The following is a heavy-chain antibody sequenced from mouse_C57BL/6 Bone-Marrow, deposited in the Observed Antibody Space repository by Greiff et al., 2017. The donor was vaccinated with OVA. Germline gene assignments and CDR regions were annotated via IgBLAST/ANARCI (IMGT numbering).Heavy chain of an antibody. CDR3: AKREDYGGYFDY. Sequence: QVQLKESGPGLVAPSQSLSLTCTVSGFSLTSYGVDWVRQPPGKGLEWLGVIRGGGSTNYNSALMSRLSISKDNSKSQVFLKMSSLQTDDTAMYYCAKREDYGGYFDYWGQGTTLTVSS. CDR1: GFSLTSYG. J-gene: IGHJ2*01. V-gene: IGHV2-9*01. CDR2: IRGGGST. D-gene: IGHD1-1*02.